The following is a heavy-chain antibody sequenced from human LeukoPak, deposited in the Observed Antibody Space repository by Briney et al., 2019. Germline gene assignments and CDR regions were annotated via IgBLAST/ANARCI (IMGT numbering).Heavy chain of an antibody. CDR3: ARLRGQLVRDAFDI. J-gene: IGHJ3*02. D-gene: IGHD6-13*01. V-gene: IGHV4-59*08. Sequence: SETLSLTCTVSGGSISSYYWSWIRQPPGKGLEWIGYIYYSGSTNYNPSLKSRATISVDTSKNQFSLKLSSVTAADTAVYYCARLRGQLVRDAFDIWGQGTMVTVSS. CDR1: GGSISSYY. CDR2: IYYSGST.